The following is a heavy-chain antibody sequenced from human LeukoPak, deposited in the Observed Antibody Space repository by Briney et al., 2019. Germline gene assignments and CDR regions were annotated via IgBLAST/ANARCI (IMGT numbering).Heavy chain of an antibody. D-gene: IGHD1-14*01. V-gene: IGHV3-23*01. CDR3: AKSTAEPDN. CDR1: GITLSDYG. CDR2: IDSSGA. Sequence: PGGSLRLSCVASGITLSDYGMSWVRQAPGKGLEWVSAIDSSGANYADSVTGRFTISRDDSKNTVFLQMNSLRADDTAVYYCAKSTAEPDNWGQGTLVTVSS. J-gene: IGHJ4*02.